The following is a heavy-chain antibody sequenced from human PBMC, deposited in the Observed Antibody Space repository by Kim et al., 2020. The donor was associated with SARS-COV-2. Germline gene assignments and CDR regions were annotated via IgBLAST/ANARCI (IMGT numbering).Heavy chain of an antibody. D-gene: IGHD5-12*01. Sequence: GGSLRLSCVGSGFAFGGSGMHWVRQAPGKGLEWVGLVWYDGSKEYYGDSVKGRFTISRDNFENTMYLQMNSLRAEDTAVYYCARDPGYSYGLGFELWGQGTLVIVSS. J-gene: IGHJ4*02. V-gene: IGHV3-33*01. CDR3: ARDPGYSYGLGFEL. CDR1: GFAFGGSG. CDR2: VWYDGSKE.